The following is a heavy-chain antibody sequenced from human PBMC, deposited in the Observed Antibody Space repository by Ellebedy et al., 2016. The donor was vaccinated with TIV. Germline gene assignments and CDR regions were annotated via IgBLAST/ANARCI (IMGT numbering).Heavy chain of an antibody. CDR1: GLTFSSYG. D-gene: IGHD6-6*01. CDR3: ARENEQLVLGAFDV. J-gene: IGHJ3*01. Sequence: GGSLRLXXAASGLTFSSYGMHWVRQAPGKGLEWVSVIWYYSSNKYYSESVKGRFTISRDNAKNTLYLEMNSLRVEDTAVYYCARENEQLVLGAFDVWGQGTMVTVSS. V-gene: IGHV3-33*01. CDR2: IWYYSSNK.